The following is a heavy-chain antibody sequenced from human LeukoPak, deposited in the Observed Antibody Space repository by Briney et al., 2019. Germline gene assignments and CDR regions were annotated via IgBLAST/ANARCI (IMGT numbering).Heavy chain of an antibody. V-gene: IGHV3-48*03. CDR2: ISSSGSTI. CDR1: GFTFSSYW. Sequence: GGSLRLSCAASGFTFSSYWMSWVRQAPGKGPEWVSSISSSGSTIYYADSVKGRFTISRDNAKNSLYLQMNSLRAEDTAVYYCARDLRLRPLVDYWGQGTLVTVSS. J-gene: IGHJ4*02. D-gene: IGHD4-17*01. CDR3: ARDLRLRPLVDY.